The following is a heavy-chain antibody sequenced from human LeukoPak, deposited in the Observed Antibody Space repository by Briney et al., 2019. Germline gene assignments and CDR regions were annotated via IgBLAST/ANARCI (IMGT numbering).Heavy chain of an antibody. CDR3: AKDRTHCSGGSCYSYFDY. Sequence: GGSLRLSCAASGFTFSSYAMSWVRQAPGKGLEWVSAISGSGGSTYYADSVKGRFTISRDNSKNTLYLQMNSLRAEDTAVYYRAKDRTHCSGGSCYSYFDYWGQGTLVTVSS. CDR2: ISGSGGST. CDR1: GFTFSSYA. V-gene: IGHV3-23*01. J-gene: IGHJ4*02. D-gene: IGHD2-15*01.